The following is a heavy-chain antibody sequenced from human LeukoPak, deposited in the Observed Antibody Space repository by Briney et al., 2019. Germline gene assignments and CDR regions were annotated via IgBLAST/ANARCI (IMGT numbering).Heavy chain of an antibody. CDR1: GFTFSSYA. J-gene: IGHJ4*02. CDR2: ISGSGGST. V-gene: IGHV3-23*01. CDR3: ARGRVVVPATLVY. D-gene: IGHD2-2*01. Sequence: QPGGSPRLSCAASGFTFSSYAMSWVRQAPGKGLKWVSAISGSGGSTYYADSVKGRFTISRDNSKNTLYLQMNSLRAEDTAMYYCARGRVVVPATLVYWGQGTLVTVSS.